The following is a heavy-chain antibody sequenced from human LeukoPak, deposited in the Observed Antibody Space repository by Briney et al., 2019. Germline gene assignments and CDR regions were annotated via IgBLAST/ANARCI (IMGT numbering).Heavy chain of an antibody. V-gene: IGHV3-30*18. CDR3: AKDSFVRDIYRFFDWSFDG. CDR2: ISYDGSKI. Sequence: GSSLRLSCADSGFGFSSYGMHWVRQAPGKGLEWVAVISYDGSKIYYSDSVKGRFTISRDNSRNTVHLQMNSLRAEDTAVYYCAKDSFVRDIYRFFDWSFDGWGQGTLVTVSS. CDR1: GFGFSSYG. D-gene: IGHD3-9*01. J-gene: IGHJ4*02.